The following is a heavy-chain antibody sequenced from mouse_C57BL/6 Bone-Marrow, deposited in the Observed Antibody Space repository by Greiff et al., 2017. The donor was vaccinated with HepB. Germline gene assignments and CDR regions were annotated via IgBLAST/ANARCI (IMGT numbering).Heavy chain of an antibody. Sequence: QVQLQQSGPELVNPGASVKISCKASGYAFSSSWMNWVKQRPGKGLEWIGRIYPGDGDTNYNGKFKGKATLTADKSSSTAYMQLSSLTSEDSAVYFCCSSGNFFDYGGQGTTLTVSS. D-gene: IGHD1-1*01. J-gene: IGHJ2*01. CDR1: GYAFSSSW. CDR3: CSSGNFFDY. V-gene: IGHV1-82*01. CDR2: IYPGDGDT.